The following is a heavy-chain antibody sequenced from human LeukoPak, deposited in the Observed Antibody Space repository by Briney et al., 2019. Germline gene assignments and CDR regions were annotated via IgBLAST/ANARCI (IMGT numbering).Heavy chain of an antibody. Sequence: GGSLRLSCAASGFTFSSYSMNWVRQAPGKGLEWVSSISSSSSYIYYADSVKSRFTISRDNAKNSLYLQMNSLRAEDSAVYYCARGYCSSTSCYYYFDYWGQGTLVTVSS. CDR1: GFTFSSYS. V-gene: IGHV3-21*01. CDR3: ARGYCSSTSCYYYFDY. J-gene: IGHJ4*02. CDR2: ISSSSSYI. D-gene: IGHD2-2*01.